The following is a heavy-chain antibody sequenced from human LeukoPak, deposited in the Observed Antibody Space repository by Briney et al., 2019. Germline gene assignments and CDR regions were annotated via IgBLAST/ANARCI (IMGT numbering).Heavy chain of an antibody. CDR3: AKDAVPAASLYYYYYMDV. CDR2: IRYDGSNK. V-gene: IGHV3-30*02. CDR1: GVTFSSYG. J-gene: IGHJ6*03. D-gene: IGHD2-2*01. Sequence: GGSLRLSCAASGVTFSSYGMHWVRQAPGKGLEWVAFIRYDGSNKYYAASVKGRFTISRDNAKNSLYLQMNSLRAEDTALYYCAKDAVPAASLYYYYYMDVWGKGTTVTISS.